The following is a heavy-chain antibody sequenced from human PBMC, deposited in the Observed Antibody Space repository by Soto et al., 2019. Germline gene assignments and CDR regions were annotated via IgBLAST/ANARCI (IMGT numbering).Heavy chain of an antibody. V-gene: IGHV6-1*01. CDR3: ARDHYYGSGRYYSVPDYYYYGRDV. J-gene: IGHJ6*02. D-gene: IGHD3-10*01. CDR1: GDSVSSNSAA. CDR2: TYYRSKWYN. Sequence: PSQTLSLTCAISGDSVSSNSAAWNWIRQSPSRGLEWLGRTYYRSKWYNDYAVSVKSRMTINPDTSKNQCSLQLNSVAPEDTAVYYCARDHYYGSGRYYSVPDYYYYGRDVWGQGTTGTVAS.